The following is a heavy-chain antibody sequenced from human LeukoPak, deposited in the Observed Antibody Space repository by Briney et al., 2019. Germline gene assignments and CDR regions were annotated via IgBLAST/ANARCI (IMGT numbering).Heavy chain of an antibody. J-gene: IGHJ3*01. Sequence: PSETLSLTCAVSGVSVRSYNFWSWVRQPPGRSLEWLGEVYHSGSTIYNSSLESRITISIDSSKDQFSLKLTSVTAADTAVYYCVRVAVEMATIKGLDVWGPGTMVTVSS. D-gene: IGHD5-24*01. CDR3: VRVAVEMATIKGLDV. CDR2: VYHSGST. V-gene: IGHV4-4*02. CDR1: GVSVRSYNF.